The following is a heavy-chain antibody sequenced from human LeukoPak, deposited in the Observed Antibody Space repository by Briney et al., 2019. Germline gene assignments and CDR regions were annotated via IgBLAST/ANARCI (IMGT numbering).Heavy chain of an antibody. J-gene: IGHJ6*03. Sequence: GGSLRLSCAASGFTFSDYSMNWVRQAPGKGLEWVSSISSSSNYIHYADSVKGRFTISRDNAKNSLYLQMNSLRAEDTAVYYCAKGLLWFGDPKNYMDVWGKGTTVTVS. CDR2: ISSSSNYI. CDR1: GFTFSDYS. CDR3: AKGLLWFGDPKNYMDV. D-gene: IGHD3-10*01. V-gene: IGHV3-21*04.